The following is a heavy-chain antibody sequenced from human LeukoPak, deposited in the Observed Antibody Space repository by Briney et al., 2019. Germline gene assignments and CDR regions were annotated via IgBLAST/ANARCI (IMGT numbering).Heavy chain of an antibody. Sequence: GGSLRLSCAGSGFTFSSYAMSWVRQAPGKRLEWATAISGSGGTTYYADSAKGRFTISRDNSKNTLYLQMNSLRAEDTAVYYCAKDTSGSYFTGDYWGQGTLVTVSS. CDR3: AKDTSGSYFTGDY. J-gene: IGHJ4*02. D-gene: IGHD3-22*01. CDR2: ISGSGGTT. V-gene: IGHV3-23*01. CDR1: GFTFSSYA.